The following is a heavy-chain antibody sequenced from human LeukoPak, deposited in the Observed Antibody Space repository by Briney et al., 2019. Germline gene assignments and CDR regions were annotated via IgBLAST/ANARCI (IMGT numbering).Heavy chain of an antibody. V-gene: IGHV3-15*05. D-gene: IGHD3-10*01. CDR2: IKREVDGGTT. Sequence: KPGGSLRLSCAASGFTFSNEWMGWVRQAPGKGLEWVGRIKREVDGGTTDYAAPVKGRFTISRDDSKNTLYLQTNSLKSEDTAMYYCTTDPPGASEYWGQGTVVSVSS. CDR3: TTDPPGASEY. J-gene: IGHJ4*02. CDR1: GFTFSNEW.